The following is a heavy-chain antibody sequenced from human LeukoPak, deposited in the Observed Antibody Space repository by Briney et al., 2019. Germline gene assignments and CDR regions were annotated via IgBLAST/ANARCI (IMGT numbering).Heavy chain of an antibody. CDR1: GYSFADYY. Sequence: ASVKVSCKASGYSFADYYMHWVRQAPGQGLEWMGWIRPNSGDTRSAQKFQGRVTMTRDTSISTAYMELSSLRYDDTAVYYCATNILVRDIINWFDPWGQGTLVTVSS. CDR2: IRPNSGDT. V-gene: IGHV1-2*02. CDR3: ATNILVRDIINWFDP. D-gene: IGHD3-10*01. J-gene: IGHJ5*02.